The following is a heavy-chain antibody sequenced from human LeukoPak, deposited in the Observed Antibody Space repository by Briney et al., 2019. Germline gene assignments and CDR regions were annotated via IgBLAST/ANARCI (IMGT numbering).Heavy chain of an antibody. D-gene: IGHD3-16*01. V-gene: IGHV3-21*01. J-gene: IGHJ3*02. CDR2: ISRSNSYI. CDR3: ARAYVDDAFDI. CDR1: GFTFSSYS. Sequence: GGSLRLSCAASGFTFSSYSMNWVRQAPGKGLEVVSSISRSNSYIYYADSVKGPFTISRDNAKNSLYLQMNRLRAEETAVYYCARAYVDDAFDIWGQGTMVTVSS.